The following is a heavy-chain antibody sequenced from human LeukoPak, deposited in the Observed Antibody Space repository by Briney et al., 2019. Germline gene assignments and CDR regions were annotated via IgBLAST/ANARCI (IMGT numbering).Heavy chain of an antibody. CDR2: IGGSIDNT. V-gene: IGHV3-23*01. D-gene: IGHD7-27*01. Sequence: GGSLRLSCAASGFTFSGYTMTWVRQAPGMGLEWVSAIGGSIDNTYYADSVKGRFTISRNISKNTLYLQMNSLRAEDTAGYYCARGSGDMRGPFPDYFDPWGQGTLVTVSS. J-gene: IGHJ5*02. CDR3: ARGSGDMRGPFPDYFDP. CDR1: GFTFSGYT.